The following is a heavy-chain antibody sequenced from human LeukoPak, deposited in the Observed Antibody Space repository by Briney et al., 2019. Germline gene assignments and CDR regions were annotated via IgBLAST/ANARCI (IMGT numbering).Heavy chain of an antibody. CDR3: YSMIVVTIRVINDY. D-gene: IGHD3-22*01. Sequence: PGGSLRLSCAASGFTVSSNYMSWVRQAPGKGLEWVSVIYSGGSTYHADSVKGRFTISRDNSKNTLYLQMNSLRAEDTAVYYCYSMIVVTIRVINDYWGQGTLVTVSS. J-gene: IGHJ4*02. CDR2: IYSGGST. CDR1: GFTVSSNY. V-gene: IGHV3-66*01.